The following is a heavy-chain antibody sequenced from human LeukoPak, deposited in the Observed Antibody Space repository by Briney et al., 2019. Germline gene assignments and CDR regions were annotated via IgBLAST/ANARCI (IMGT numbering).Heavy chain of an antibody. CDR2: ISGSGGST. D-gene: IGHD2-21*02. CDR1: GFTFSSYA. J-gene: IGHJ4*02. Sequence: PGGSLRLSCAASGFTFSSYAMSWVRQAPGKGLEWVSAISGSGGSTYYADSVKGRFTISRDNSKSTLYLQMNSLRAEDTAVYYCAKDDPYCGGDCYSPLHFDYWGQGTLVTVSS. V-gene: IGHV3-23*01. CDR3: AKDDPYCGGDCYSPLHFDY.